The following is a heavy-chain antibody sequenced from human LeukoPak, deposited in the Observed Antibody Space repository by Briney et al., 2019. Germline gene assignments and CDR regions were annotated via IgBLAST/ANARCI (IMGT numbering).Heavy chain of an antibody. J-gene: IGHJ6*03. CDR1: GGSISSYY. CDR2: IDSSGST. Sequence: PSETLSLTCSVSGGSISSYYWSWIRQSPGKGLEGIGYIDSSGSTTYNPSLKSRVTISIDTSKNQFSLNLISVTAADTAVYYCARRIWHYEHYYMDVWGRGTTVTVSS. V-gene: IGHV4-4*09. CDR3: ARRIWHYEHYYMDV. D-gene: IGHD1-7*01.